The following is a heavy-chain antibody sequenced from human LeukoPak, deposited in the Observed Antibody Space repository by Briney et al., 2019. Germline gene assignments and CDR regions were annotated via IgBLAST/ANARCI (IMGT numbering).Heavy chain of an antibody. Sequence: ASVKLSCKAAGSTFDSYGISWVGQAPGHGLEWMGWISAYNGHTNYAQKFQGRVTMTTDTSTSTAYMELRSLRSDDTAVYYCARNNWNANFDYWGQGTLVTVSS. D-gene: IGHD1-20*01. CDR1: GSTFDSYG. CDR3: ARNNWNANFDY. CDR2: ISAYNGHT. V-gene: IGHV1-18*01. J-gene: IGHJ4*02.